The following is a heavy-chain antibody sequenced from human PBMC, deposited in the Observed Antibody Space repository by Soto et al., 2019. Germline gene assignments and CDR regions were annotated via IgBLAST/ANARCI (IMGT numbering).Heavy chain of an antibody. CDR2: IIPIFGTA. CDR3: ARDLAFGYYYVWGSYRSPAGGMDV. V-gene: IGHV1-69*13. CDR1: GGTFSSYA. Sequence: ASVKVSCKASGGTFSSYAISWVRQAPGQGLEWMGGIIPIFGTANYAQKFEGRVTITADEYTSTAYMELSSLSSEAMDVYYCARDLAFGYYYVWGSYRSPAGGMDVWGQGTTVTVSS. J-gene: IGHJ6*02. D-gene: IGHD3-16*02.